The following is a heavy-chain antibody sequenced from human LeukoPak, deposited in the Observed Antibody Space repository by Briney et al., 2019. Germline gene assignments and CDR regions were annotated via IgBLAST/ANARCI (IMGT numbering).Heavy chain of an antibody. V-gene: IGHV4-34*01. CDR1: GGSFSGYY. Sequence: SETLSFTCAVYGGSFSGYYWSWIRQPPGKGMEWIGEINHSGSTNYNPSLKSRVTISVDTSKNQFSLKLSAVTAAYTAVYYCARGLIAAAGYNWFDPWGQGTLVTVSS. D-gene: IGHD6-13*01. CDR3: ARGLIAAAGYNWFDP. J-gene: IGHJ5*02. CDR2: INHSGST.